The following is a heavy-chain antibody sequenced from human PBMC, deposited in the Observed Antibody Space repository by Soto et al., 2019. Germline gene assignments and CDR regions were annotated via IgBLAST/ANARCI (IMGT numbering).Heavy chain of an antibody. CDR1: GGSISSYY. V-gene: IGHV4-59*08. Sequence: SETLSLTCTFSGGSISSYYWSLIRQPPGKGLEWIGYIYYSGSTNYNPSLKSRVTISVDTSKNQFSLKLSSVTAADTAVYYCARIMWGVRAAGTAGFDIWGQGTMVTVSS. CDR3: ARIMWGVRAAGTAGFDI. J-gene: IGHJ3*02. D-gene: IGHD6-13*01. CDR2: IYYSGST.